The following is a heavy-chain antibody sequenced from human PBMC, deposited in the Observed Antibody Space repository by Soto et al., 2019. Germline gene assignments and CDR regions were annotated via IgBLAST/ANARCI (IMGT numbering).Heavy chain of an antibody. V-gene: IGHV4-30-4*01. CDR3: ARDKDDSSSHFDY. J-gene: IGHJ4*02. CDR2: IYYSGST. CDR1: GGSISSGDYY. D-gene: IGHD6-13*01. Sequence: PSETLSVTCTVSGGSISSGDYYWSWIRQPPGKGLEWIGYIYYSGSTYYNPSLKSRVTISVDTSKNQFSLKLSSVTAADTAVYYCARDKDDSSSHFDYWGQGTLVTVS.